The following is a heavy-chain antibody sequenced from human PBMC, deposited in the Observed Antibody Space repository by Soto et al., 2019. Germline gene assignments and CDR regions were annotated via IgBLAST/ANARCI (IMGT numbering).Heavy chain of an antibody. V-gene: IGHV1-18*01. Sequence: QVQLVQSGAEVKKPGASVKVSCKASGYTFTSYGISWVRQARGQGLEWMGWISAYNGNTNYAQKLQGRVTMTTDTSTSTAYMELRSLRSDDTAVYYCAVTPGDQLLLFWFDPWGQGTLVTVSS. CDR2: ISAYNGNT. CDR3: AVTPGDQLLLFWFDP. J-gene: IGHJ5*02. CDR1: GYTFTSYG. D-gene: IGHD2-2*01.